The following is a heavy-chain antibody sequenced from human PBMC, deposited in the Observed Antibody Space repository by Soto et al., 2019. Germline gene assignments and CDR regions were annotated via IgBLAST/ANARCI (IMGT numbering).Heavy chain of an antibody. CDR3: ARGPYSSGWYGRVYYFDY. Sequence: QVQLQQWGAGLLKPSETLSLTCAVYGGSFSGYYWSWIRQPPGKGLEWIGEINHSGSTNYNPSLKSRVTISVDTSKNQCSLKLSSVTAADTAVYYCARGPYSSGWYGRVYYFDYWGQGTLVTVSS. CDR1: GGSFSGYY. V-gene: IGHV4-34*01. CDR2: INHSGST. J-gene: IGHJ4*02. D-gene: IGHD6-19*01.